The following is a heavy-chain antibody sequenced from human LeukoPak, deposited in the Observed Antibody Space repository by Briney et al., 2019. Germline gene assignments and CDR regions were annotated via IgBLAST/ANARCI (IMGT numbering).Heavy chain of an antibody. CDR3: ARQYYYDSSGYYPFDY. D-gene: IGHD3-22*01. Sequence: QPGGSLRLSCAASGFTFSSYWMHWVRQAPGKGLVWVSRINSDGSSTSYADSVKGRFTISRDNPKNTLYLQMNSLRAEDTAVYYCARQYYYDSSGYYPFDYWGQGTLVTVSS. CDR2: INSDGSST. CDR1: GFTFSSYW. J-gene: IGHJ4*02. V-gene: IGHV3-74*01.